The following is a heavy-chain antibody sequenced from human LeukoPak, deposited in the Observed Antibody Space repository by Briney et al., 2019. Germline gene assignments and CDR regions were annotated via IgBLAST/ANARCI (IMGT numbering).Heavy chain of an antibody. CDR1: GFTFRSDW. V-gene: IGHV3-74*01. CDR2: INTDGSST. D-gene: IGHD1-14*01. J-gene: IGHJ6*03. Sequence: GGSLRLSCAASGFTFRSDWMHWVRQVPGKGLVWVSRINTDGSSTNCADSVKGRFTISRDNAKNTLYLQMNSLRAEDTAVYYCARDSSPTTGGYYMDVRGKGTTVTVSS. CDR3: ARDSSPTTGGYYMDV.